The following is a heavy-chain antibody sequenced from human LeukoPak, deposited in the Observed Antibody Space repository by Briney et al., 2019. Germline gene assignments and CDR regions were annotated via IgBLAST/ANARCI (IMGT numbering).Heavy chain of an antibody. CDR2: IWYDGSNK. CDR1: GFTFSGYW. J-gene: IGHJ4*02. V-gene: IGHV3-33*08. CDR3: ARDGRSSPYGVGLY. Sequence: PGGSLRLSCAASGFTFSGYWMHWVRQAPGKGLEWVAVIWYDGSNKYYADSVKGRFTISRDNSKNTLYLQMNSLRAEDTAVYYCARDGRSSPYGVGLYWGQGTLVTVSS. D-gene: IGHD4-17*01.